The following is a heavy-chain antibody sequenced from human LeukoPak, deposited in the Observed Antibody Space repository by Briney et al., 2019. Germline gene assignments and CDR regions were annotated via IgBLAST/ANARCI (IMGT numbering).Heavy chain of an antibody. J-gene: IGHJ4*02. CDR2: ISTDGNNE. V-gene: IGHV3-30*18. CDR1: GFSFSTYD. CDR3: AKDQIGWAPGYVSGPLDQ. Sequence: PGGSLRLSCAASGFSFSTYDMHWVRQAPGKGLEWVAVISTDGNNEYYANSVKGRFTISRDNSKNTVYLQMTSLRTEDTAVYYCAKDQIGWAPGYVSGPLDQWGQGTLVTVSS. D-gene: IGHD6-19*01.